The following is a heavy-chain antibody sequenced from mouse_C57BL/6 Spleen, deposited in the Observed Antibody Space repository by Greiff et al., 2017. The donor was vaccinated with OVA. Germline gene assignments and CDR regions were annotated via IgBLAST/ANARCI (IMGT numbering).Heavy chain of an antibody. CDR3: AREGTVGYFDY. J-gene: IGHJ2*01. CDR2: IYPGDGDT. CDR1: GYAFSSYW. Sequence: QVQLKQSGAELVKPGASVKISCKASGYAFSSYWMNWVKQRPGKGLEWIGQIYPGDGDTNYNGKFKGKATLTADKSSSTAYMQLSSLTSEDSAVYFCAREGTVGYFDYWGQGTTLTVSS. D-gene: IGHD1-1*01. V-gene: IGHV1-80*01.